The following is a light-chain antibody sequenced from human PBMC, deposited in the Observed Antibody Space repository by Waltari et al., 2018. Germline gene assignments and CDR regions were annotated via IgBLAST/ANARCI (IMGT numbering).Light chain of an antibody. V-gene: IGLV2-14*03. CDR1: TSDIGDYNY. CDR2: DVN. J-gene: IGLJ2*01. Sequence: QSALTQPSSVSGSPGQSITISCTGSTSDIGDYNYVSWYQQHPGKPPKLVIYDVNNRPAGISNRFSGSKAGNTASLAISGLQAEDEADYYCSSYTSLTNLFVVFGGGTKVTVL. CDR3: SSYTSLTNLFVV.